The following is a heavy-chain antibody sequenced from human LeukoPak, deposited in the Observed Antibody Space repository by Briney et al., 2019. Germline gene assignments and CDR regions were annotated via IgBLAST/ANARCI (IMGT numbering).Heavy chain of an antibody. D-gene: IGHD6-13*01. Sequence: SETLSLTCAVSGGSISSSSYYWGWIRQPPGKGLEWIGSIYYSGSTYYNPSLKSRVTISVDTSKNQFSLRLNSVTPEDTAVYYCARGMVHFDYWGQGTLVTVSS. CDR2: IYYSGST. J-gene: IGHJ4*02. CDR1: GGSISSSSYY. CDR3: ARGMVHFDY. V-gene: IGHV4-39*01.